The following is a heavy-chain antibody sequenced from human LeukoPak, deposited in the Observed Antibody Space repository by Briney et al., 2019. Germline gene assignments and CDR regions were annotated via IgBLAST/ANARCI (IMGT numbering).Heavy chain of an antibody. CDR2: IVVGSGNT. CDR1: GFTFTRSA. D-gene: IGHD5-24*01. Sequence: ASVKVSCKASGFTFTRSAMQWVRQARGQRLEWIGWIVVGSGNTNYAQKFQERVTITRDMSTSTAYMELSSLRSEDTAVYYCAAVPRRDAIVEGYWGQGTLVTVSS. CDR3: AAVPRRDAIVEGY. J-gene: IGHJ4*02. V-gene: IGHV1-58*02.